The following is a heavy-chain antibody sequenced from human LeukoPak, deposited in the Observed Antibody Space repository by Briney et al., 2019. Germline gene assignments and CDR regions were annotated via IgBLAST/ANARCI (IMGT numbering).Heavy chain of an antibody. D-gene: IGHD6-13*01. V-gene: IGHV1-46*01. CDR1: GGTFSSYA. CDR2: INPSGGST. Sequence: GASVKVSCKASGGTFSSYAISWVRQAPGQGLEWMGIINPSGGSTSYAQKFQGRVTMTRDTSTSTVYMELSSLRSEDTAVYYCARMAAAGIYDYWGQGTLVTVSS. J-gene: IGHJ4*02. CDR3: ARMAAAGIYDY.